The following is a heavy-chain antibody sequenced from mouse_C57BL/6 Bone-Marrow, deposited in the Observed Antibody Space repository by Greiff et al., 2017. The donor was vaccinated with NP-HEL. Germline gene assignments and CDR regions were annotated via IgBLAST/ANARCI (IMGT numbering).Heavy chain of an antibody. Sequence: QVQLQQPGAELVRPGSSVKLSCKASGYTFTSYWMHWVKQRPIQGLEWIGNIDPSDSETHYNQKFKDKATLTVDKSSSTAYMQLSSLTSDDSSVYYCARSLSSYGSSPYYFDYWCHGTTLTVSS. J-gene: IGHJ2*01. CDR3: ARSLSSYGSSPYYFDY. V-gene: IGHV1-52*01. D-gene: IGHD1-1*01. CDR2: IDPSDSET. CDR1: GYTFTSYW.